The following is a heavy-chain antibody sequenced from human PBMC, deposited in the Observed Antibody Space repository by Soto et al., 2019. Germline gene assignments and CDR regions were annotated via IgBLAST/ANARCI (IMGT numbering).Heavy chain of an antibody. D-gene: IGHD3-10*01. CDR1: GFAFSSHP. Sequence: PVGSLRLSCAASGFAFSSHPMSWVRQAPEKGLEWVAGISDGGDLTYNADSVRGRFTISRDNSRNTLYLQMNSLRAEDTAVYYCARRDIGSSRAFDIWGQGTMVTVSS. CDR2: ISDGGDLT. CDR3: ARRDIGSSRAFDI. V-gene: IGHV3-23*01. J-gene: IGHJ3*02.